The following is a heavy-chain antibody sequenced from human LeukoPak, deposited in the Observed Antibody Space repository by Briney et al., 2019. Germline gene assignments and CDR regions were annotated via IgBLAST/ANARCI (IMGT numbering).Heavy chain of an antibody. V-gene: IGHV3-49*04. D-gene: IGHD5-24*01. CDR2: IRSKAYGGTT. J-gene: IGHJ5*02. CDR3: TRGDGYNWA. Sequence: PGGSLRLSCTASGFNFGDYAMSWVRQAPGKGLEWVGFIRSKAYGGTTEYAASVKGRFTISRDDSKSIAYLQMNSLKTEDTAVYYCTRGDGYNWAWGQGTLVTVSS. CDR1: GFNFGDYA.